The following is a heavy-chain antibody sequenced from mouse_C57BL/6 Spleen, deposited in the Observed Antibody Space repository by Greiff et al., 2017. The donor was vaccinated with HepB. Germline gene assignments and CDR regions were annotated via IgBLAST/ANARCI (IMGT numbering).Heavy chain of an antibody. V-gene: IGHV5-4*03. Sequence: EVKLMESGGGLVKPGGSLKLSCAASGFTFSSYAMSWVRQTPEKRLEWVATISDGGSYTYYPDNVKGRFTISRDNAKNNLYLQMSHLKSEDTAMYYCANDYSAWFAYWGQGTLVTVSA. J-gene: IGHJ3*01. CDR3: ANDYSAWFAY. CDR2: ISDGGSYT. D-gene: IGHD2-4*01. CDR1: GFTFSSYA.